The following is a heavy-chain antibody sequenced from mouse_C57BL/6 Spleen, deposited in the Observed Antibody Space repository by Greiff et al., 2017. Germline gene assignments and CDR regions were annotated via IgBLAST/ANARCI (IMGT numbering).Heavy chain of an antibody. V-gene: IGHV1-19*01. CDR3: ARESLSVDY. CDR2: INPYNGGT. CDR1: GYTFTDYY. J-gene: IGHJ4*01. D-gene: IGHD6-2*01. Sequence: VQLQQSGPVLVKPGASVKMSCKASGYTFTDYYMNWVKQSHGKSLEWIGVINPYNGGTSYNQKFKGKATLTVDKSSSTAYMELNSLTSEDSAVYYCARESLSVDYWGQGTSVTVSS.